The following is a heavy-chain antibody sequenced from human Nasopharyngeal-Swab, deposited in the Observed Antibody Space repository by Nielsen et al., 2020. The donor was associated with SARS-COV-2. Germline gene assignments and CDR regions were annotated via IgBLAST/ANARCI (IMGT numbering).Heavy chain of an antibody. V-gene: IGHV4-59*01. CDR3: ARLRSSGWNYYYYYYMDV. CDR2: IYYSGST. Sequence: SETLSLTCTVSGGSISSYYWSWIRQLPGKGLEWIGYIYYSGSTNYNPSLKSRVTISVDTSKNQFSLKLSSVTAADTAVYSCARLRSSGWNYYYYYYMDVWGKGTTVTVSS. D-gene: IGHD6-19*01. J-gene: IGHJ6*03. CDR1: GGSISSYY.